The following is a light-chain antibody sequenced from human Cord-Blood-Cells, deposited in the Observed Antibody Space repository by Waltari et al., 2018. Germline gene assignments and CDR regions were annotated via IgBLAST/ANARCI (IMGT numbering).Light chain of an antibody. CDR1: QSISSY. CDR3: QQSYSTPIT. CDR2: AAS. Sequence: DIQMTQSPSSLSASVGDRVTITCRASQSISSYLNWYQQKPGKAPKLLIYAASSLQSRVPSRFSGSRSGTDFTLTISSLQPEDFATYYCQQSYSTPITFGQGTRLEIK. V-gene: IGKV1-39*01. J-gene: IGKJ5*01.